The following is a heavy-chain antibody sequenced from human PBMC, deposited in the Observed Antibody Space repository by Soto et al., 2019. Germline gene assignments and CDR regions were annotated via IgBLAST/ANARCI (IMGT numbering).Heavy chain of an antibody. CDR3: ARTSGGSTTVVTQAYGMDV. CDR1: GGTFSSYA. V-gene: IGHV1-69*13. Sequence: ASVKVSCKASGGTFSSYAISWVRQAPGQGLEWMGGIIPIFGTANYAQKFQGRVTITADESTSTAYMELSSLRSEDTAVYYCARTSGGSTTVVTQAYGMDVWGQGTTVTVSS. CDR2: IIPIFGTA. D-gene: IGHD4-17*01. J-gene: IGHJ6*02.